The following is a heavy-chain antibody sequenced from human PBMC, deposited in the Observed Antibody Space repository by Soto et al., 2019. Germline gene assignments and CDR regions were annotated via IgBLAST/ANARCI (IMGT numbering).Heavy chain of an antibody. CDR3: AKDSAGGPPYYYYGMDV. J-gene: IGHJ6*02. CDR1: GFTFSSYA. D-gene: IGHD6-13*01. V-gene: IGHV3-23*01. Sequence: PGGSLRLSCAASGFTFSSYAMSWVRQAPGKGLEWVSAISGSGGSTYYADSVKGRFTISRGNSKNTLYLQMNSLRAEDTAVYYCAKDSAGGPPYYYYGMDVWGQGTTVTVSS. CDR2: ISGSGGST.